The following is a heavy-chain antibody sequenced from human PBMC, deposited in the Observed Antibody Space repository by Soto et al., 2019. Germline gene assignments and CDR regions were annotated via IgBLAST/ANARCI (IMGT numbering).Heavy chain of an antibody. CDR3: DKTNQVTWFDT. D-gene: IGHD2-2*01. CDR1: GFTFSSYA. V-gene: IGHV3-23*01. J-gene: IGHJ5*02. CDR2: ISGSGGST. Sequence: TGWSLRLSCAASGFTFSSYAMSWVRQAPGKGLEWVSAISGSGGSTYYADSVKGRFTISRDNSKNTLYLQMNSLRAEDTAVYYCDKTNQVTWFDTWGQGTLVTVSP.